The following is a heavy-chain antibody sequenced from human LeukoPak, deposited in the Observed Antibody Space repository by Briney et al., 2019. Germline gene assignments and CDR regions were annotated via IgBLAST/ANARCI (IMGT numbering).Heavy chain of an antibody. CDR2: IHYSGSA. V-gene: IGHV4-30-4*08. CDR3: GRAGADNRVYYTIDY. J-gene: IGHJ4*02. Sequence: SQTLSLTCTVSGGSISSGGYYWSWIRQPPGKGLEWIGYIHYSGSAYYNPSLKSRVTMSVDTSKNQFSLRLSSVTAADTAVYHCGRAGADNRVYYTIDYWGQGTLVTVSS. CDR1: GGSISSGGYY. D-gene: IGHD3-3*01.